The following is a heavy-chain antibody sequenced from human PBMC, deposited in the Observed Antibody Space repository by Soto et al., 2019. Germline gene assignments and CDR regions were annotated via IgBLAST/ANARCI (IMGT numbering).Heavy chain of an antibody. CDR3: ARGKLVPAARSLYYYYYYMDV. CDR1: GGCFSGYY. D-gene: IGHD2-2*01. Sequence: PSETLSLTCAVYGGCFSGYYCSWIRQPPGKGLEWIGEINHSGSTNYNPSLKSRVTISVDTSKNQFSLKLSSVTAADTAVYYCARGKLVPAARSLYYYYYYMDVWGKGTTVTVSS. J-gene: IGHJ6*03. V-gene: IGHV4-34*01. CDR2: INHSGST.